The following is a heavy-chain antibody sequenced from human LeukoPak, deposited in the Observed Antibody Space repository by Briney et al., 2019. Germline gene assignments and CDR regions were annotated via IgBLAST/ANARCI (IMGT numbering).Heavy chain of an antibody. Sequence: SETLSLTCTVSGGSISSYYWSWIRQPPGKGLEWIGYIYYSGSTNYNPSLKSRVTISVDTSKNQFSLKLSSVTAADTAVYYCARVAYYYDSSGCYYFDYWGQGTLVTVSP. CDR1: GGSISSYY. V-gene: IGHV4-59*01. J-gene: IGHJ4*02. CDR3: ARVAYYYDSSGCYYFDY. D-gene: IGHD3-22*01. CDR2: IYYSGST.